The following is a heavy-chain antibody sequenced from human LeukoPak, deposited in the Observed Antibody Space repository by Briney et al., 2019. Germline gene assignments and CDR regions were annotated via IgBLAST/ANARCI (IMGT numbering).Heavy chain of an antibody. J-gene: IGHJ4*02. CDR1: EFTFSSYG. CDR3: ARARDAYFDY. Sequence: PGGSLGLSCAASEFTFSSYGMHWVRQAPGKGLEWVAVIWYDGSNKDYADSVKGRFTISRDNSKNTLYLQMNSLRAEDTAVYYCARARDAYFDYWGQGTLVTVSS. D-gene: IGHD5-24*01. V-gene: IGHV3-33*01. CDR2: IWYDGSNK.